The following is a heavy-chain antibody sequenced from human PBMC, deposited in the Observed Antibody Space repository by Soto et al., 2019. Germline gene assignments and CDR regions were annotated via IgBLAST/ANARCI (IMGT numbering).Heavy chain of an antibody. Sequence: SETLSLTCAVYGGSFSGYYWSWIRQPPGKGLEWIGEIYHSGSTNYNPSLKSRVTISVDTSKNQFSLKLSSVTAADTAVYYCAREGFDSSLFDYWGQGTLVTVSS. CDR3: AREGFDSSLFDY. CDR1: GGSFSGYY. J-gene: IGHJ4*02. V-gene: IGHV4-34*01. CDR2: IYHSGST. D-gene: IGHD6-6*01.